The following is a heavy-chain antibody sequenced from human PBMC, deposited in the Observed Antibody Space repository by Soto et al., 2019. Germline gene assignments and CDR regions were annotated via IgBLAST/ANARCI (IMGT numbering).Heavy chain of an antibody. Sequence: SETLSLTCTASGGSMSTYYWNWIRQAPGQGLEWIGYIYSSGSTNYNPSLKGRVAISVDTSKKQFSLNLRSVTAADTAVYYCARRFSDCGRYWGLFDFWGQGALVTVSS. D-gene: IGHD1-26*01. CDR3: ARRFSDCGRYWGLFDF. CDR1: GGSMSTYY. V-gene: IGHV4-59*01. CDR2: IYSSGST. J-gene: IGHJ4*02.